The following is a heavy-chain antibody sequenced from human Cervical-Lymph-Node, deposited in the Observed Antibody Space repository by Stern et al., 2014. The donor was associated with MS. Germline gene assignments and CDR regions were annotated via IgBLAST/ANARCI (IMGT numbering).Heavy chain of an antibody. Sequence: VQLVESGGGVVQPGRSLRLSCAASGFTFSSYGMHLVRQAPGKGLEWGAVISYDGSNKYYADSVKGRFTISRDNSKNTLYLQMNSLRAEDTAVYYCAKGYSSSWYNDAFDIWGQGTMVTVSS. J-gene: IGHJ3*02. D-gene: IGHD6-13*01. CDR1: GFTFSSYG. CDR2: ISYDGSNK. V-gene: IGHV3-30*18. CDR3: AKGYSSSWYNDAFDI.